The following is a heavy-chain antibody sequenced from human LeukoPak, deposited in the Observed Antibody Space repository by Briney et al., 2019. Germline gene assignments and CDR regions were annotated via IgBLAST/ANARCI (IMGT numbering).Heavy chain of an antibody. Sequence: ASVKVSCKASGYTFTSYSISWVRQAPGQGLEWMGWISAYNGNTNYAQKLQGRVTMTTDTSTSTAYMELRSLRSDDMAVYYCARVNDFWSGYPLGYWGQGTLVTVSS. D-gene: IGHD3-3*01. CDR2: ISAYNGNT. CDR3: ARVNDFWSGYPLGY. J-gene: IGHJ4*02. V-gene: IGHV1-18*03. CDR1: GYTFTSYS.